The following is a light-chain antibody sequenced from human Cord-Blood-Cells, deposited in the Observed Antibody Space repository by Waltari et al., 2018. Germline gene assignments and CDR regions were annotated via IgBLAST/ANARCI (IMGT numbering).Light chain of an antibody. CDR1: SSDVGGYNH. Sequence: QSALTQPASVSGSPGQSITISCTGTSSDVGGYNHVSWYQHHPGKAPKLMIYEVSNRPSGVSNRFSGSKSGNTASLTISGLQAEDEADYYCSSYTSSTLVVFGGGTKLTVL. V-gene: IGLV2-14*01. CDR2: EVS. J-gene: IGLJ2*01. CDR3: SSYTSSTLVV.